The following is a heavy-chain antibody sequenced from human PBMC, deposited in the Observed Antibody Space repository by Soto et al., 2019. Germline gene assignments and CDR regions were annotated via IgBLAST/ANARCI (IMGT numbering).Heavy chain of an antibody. CDR1: GLTLSSYA. V-gene: IGHV3-23*01. Sequence: GGSLRLSCAGSGLTLSSYAMGWVRQAPGKGLEWVSAISGSGGSTYYADSVRGRFTISRDNSKNTLYVQVNSLRAEDRAVYYCAKQGGAGSSSWYYYYMDVWGKGTTVTVSS. J-gene: IGHJ6*03. CDR2: ISGSGGST. D-gene: IGHD6-13*01. CDR3: AKQGGAGSSSWYYYYMDV.